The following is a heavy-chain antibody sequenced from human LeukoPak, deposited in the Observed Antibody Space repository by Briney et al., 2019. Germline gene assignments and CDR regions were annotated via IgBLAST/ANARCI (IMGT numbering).Heavy chain of an antibody. CDR1: GFTFSSYA. Sequence: GGSLRLSCAASGFTFSSYAMSWVRQAPGKGLEWVSGISWNSGSIGYADSVKGRFTISRDNSKNTLYLQMNSLRAEDTAVYYCAKVAVAGPAGAFDIWGQGTMVTVSS. CDR3: AKVAVAGPAGAFDI. CDR2: ISWNSGSI. J-gene: IGHJ3*02. D-gene: IGHD6-19*01. V-gene: IGHV3-23*01.